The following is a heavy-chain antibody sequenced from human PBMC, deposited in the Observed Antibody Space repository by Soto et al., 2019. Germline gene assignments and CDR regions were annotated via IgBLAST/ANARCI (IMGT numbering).Heavy chain of an antibody. J-gene: IGHJ3*02. CDR2: ISSSSSYI. CDR1: GFTFSSYS. V-gene: IGHV3-21*01. Sequence: GGSLRLSCAASGFTFSSYSMNWVRQAPGKGLEWVSSISSSSSYIYYADSVKGRFTISRDNAKNSLYLQMNSLRAADTALYYCARPAMVAPPDSFQIWSQGTMVTVSS. D-gene: IGHD2-15*01. CDR3: ARPAMVAPPDSFQI.